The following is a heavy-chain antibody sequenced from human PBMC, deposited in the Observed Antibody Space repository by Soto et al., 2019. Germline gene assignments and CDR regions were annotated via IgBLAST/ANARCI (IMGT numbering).Heavy chain of an antibody. Sequence: PSETLSLTCAVYGGSFSGYYWSWIRQPPGKGLEWIGEINHSGSTNYNPSLKSRVTISVDASKNQFSLKLSSVTAADTAVYYCANRITRRAIFGLQNYMDVWGKGTTVTVSS. CDR2: INHSGST. CDR1: GGSFSGYY. J-gene: IGHJ6*03. CDR3: ANRITRRAIFGLQNYMDV. V-gene: IGHV4-34*01. D-gene: IGHD3-3*01.